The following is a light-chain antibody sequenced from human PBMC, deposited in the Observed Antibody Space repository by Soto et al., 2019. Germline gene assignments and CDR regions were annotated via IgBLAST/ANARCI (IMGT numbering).Light chain of an antibody. CDR3: QQYGGLPVT. CDR1: QSVSGSY. J-gene: IGKJ4*01. V-gene: IGKV3-20*01. CDR2: GVS. Sequence: EIVLTQSPGTLSLSPGEIATLSCRASQSVSGSYLAWYQQKPGQAPRLLIDGVSSRATDIPDRFSGSGSGTDFSLTISRLEPEDFAVYYCQQYGGLPVTFGGGTKVEIK.